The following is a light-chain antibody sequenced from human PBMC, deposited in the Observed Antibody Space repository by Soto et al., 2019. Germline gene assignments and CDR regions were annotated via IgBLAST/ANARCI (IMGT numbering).Light chain of an antibody. CDR1: QSVSSTY. Sequence: EIVLTQSPATLSLSPGERATLSCRASQSVSSTYLAWYQQKPGQAPRLLIYGASSRATGIPDRFSGSGSGTDFSLTISRLEPEDFAVFYCQQYGNSPLTYGGGTKVDI. CDR3: QQYGNSPLT. J-gene: IGKJ4*01. V-gene: IGKV3-20*01. CDR2: GAS.